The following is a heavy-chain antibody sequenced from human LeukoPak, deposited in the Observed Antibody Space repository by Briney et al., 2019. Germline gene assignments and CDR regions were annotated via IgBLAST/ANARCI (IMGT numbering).Heavy chain of an antibody. J-gene: IGHJ4*02. CDR1: GFSLSTSGMC. V-gene: IGHV2-70*01. CDR3: ARSGSVSYYTPDF. D-gene: IGHD3-10*01. Sequence: SGPALVKPTQTLTLTCTFSGFSLSTSGMCVSWIRQPPGKALEWLALIDWADDKYYSTSQKTRLTMSKDTSKNQVVLTITNMDPVDTATYYCARSGSVSYYTPDFWGQGTLVTVSS. CDR2: IDWADDK.